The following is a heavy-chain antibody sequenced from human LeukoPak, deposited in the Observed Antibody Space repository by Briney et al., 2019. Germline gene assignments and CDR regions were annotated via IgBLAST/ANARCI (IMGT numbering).Heavy chain of an antibody. V-gene: IGHV4-4*02. J-gene: IGHJ6*03. CDR2: INHSGST. D-gene: IGHD2-2*01. CDR1: GGSISSSNW. Sequence: PSETLSLTCAVSGGSISSSNWWSWVRQPPGKGLEWIGEINHSGSTNYNPSLKSRVTISVDTSKNQFSLKLSSVTAADTAVYYCASRYCSSTSCSKPPYYYYYMDVWGKGTTVTVSS. CDR3: ASRYCSSTSCSKPPYYYYYMDV.